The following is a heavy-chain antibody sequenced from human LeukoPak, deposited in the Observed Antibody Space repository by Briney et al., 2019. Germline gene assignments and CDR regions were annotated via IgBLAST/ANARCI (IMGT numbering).Heavy chain of an antibody. CDR3: ASAPLGSTRP. CDR1: GFAFSGYW. D-gene: IGHD1-26*01. J-gene: IGHJ5*02. Sequence: AGGSLRLSCAASGFAFSGYWMSWVRQAPGKGLEWVANIKQDGTLKTYADSANGRFTVSRDNAKNSLSLQMNSLRGEDTAVYYCASAPLGSTRPWGQGTLVTVSS. CDR2: IKQDGTLK. V-gene: IGHV3-7*01.